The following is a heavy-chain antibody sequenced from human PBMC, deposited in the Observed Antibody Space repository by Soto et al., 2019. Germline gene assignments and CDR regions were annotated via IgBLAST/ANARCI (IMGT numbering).Heavy chain of an antibody. V-gene: IGHV3-48*01. CDR3: AKVPAI. CDR2: ITSSSDTI. J-gene: IGHJ4*02. CDR1: GFTFSIFH. Sequence: GGSLRLSCAASGFTFSIFHMNWVRQAPGRGLEWVAYITSSSDTIYYSDSVKGRFTISRDNGKNSLFLQMNSLRAEDTAVYYCAKVPAIWGQGTLVTSPQ.